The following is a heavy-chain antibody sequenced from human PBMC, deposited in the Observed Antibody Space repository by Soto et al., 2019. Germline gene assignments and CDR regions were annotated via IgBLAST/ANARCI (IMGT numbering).Heavy chain of an antibody. CDR2: IYHTGNT. J-gene: IGHJ4*02. V-gene: IGHV4-4*02. CDR1: GGAISSSSW. Sequence: QVQLQESGPGLIKPSGTLSLTCAVSGGAISSSSWWSWVRQPPGKGLEWIGEIYHTGNTNYNPSLESRVTISVDKSQNQFSLNLNSVTAADTAVYYCARDSRAAAVNRRYYFDYWGQGTLVIVSS. CDR3: ARDSRAAAVNRRYYFDY. D-gene: IGHD6-13*01.